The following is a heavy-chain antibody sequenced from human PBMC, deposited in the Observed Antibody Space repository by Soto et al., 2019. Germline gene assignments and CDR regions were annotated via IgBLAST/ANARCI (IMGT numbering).Heavy chain of an antibody. CDR2: ISYSGST. D-gene: IGHD3-10*01. Sequence: QVQLQESGPGLVKPSQTLSLTCTVSGDSISSDGYHWSWIRQYPVKGLEWIGYISYSGSTFYNPSLKSRFTISADTSKNQFSLNVRFVTAADTAAYYCARTYGSGSPYYYYYYMDVWGKGTTVTVS. V-gene: IGHV4-31*03. CDR1: GDSISSDGYH. CDR3: ARTYGSGSPYYYYYYMDV. J-gene: IGHJ6*03.